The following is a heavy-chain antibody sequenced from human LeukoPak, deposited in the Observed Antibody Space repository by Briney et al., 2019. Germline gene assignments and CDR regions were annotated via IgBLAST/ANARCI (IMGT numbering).Heavy chain of an antibody. D-gene: IGHD5-12*01. Sequence: PGGSLRLSCAASGFTFSSYWLHWVRQAPGKGLVWVSRINSDGSSITYADSVKGRFTISRDNAKNTLYLQMSSLRVEDTAVYYCAREGRVSGYDFDCWGQGTLVTVSS. J-gene: IGHJ4*02. CDR1: GFTFSSYW. V-gene: IGHV3-74*03. CDR2: INSDGSSI. CDR3: AREGRVSGYDFDC.